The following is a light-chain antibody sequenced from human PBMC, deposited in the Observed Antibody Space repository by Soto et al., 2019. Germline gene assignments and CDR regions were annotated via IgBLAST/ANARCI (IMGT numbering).Light chain of an antibody. CDR3: QQYNKWPFT. CDR2: DAS. J-gene: IGKJ3*01. Sequence: EIVMTQSPATLSVSPGERATLSCRASQSVGSHLVWYQQKPGQAPSLLISDASTRATGFPARFSGSGSGTEFTLTISSLQSEEFAVYYCQQYNKWPFTFGPGTKVDMK. CDR1: QSVGSH. V-gene: IGKV3-15*01.